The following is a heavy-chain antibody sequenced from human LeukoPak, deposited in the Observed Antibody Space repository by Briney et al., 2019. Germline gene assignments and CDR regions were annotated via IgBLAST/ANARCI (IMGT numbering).Heavy chain of an antibody. Sequence: GGSLRLSCAASGFTFSDYYMSWMRQAPGKGLEWVSYISSSGTTIYHADSVKGRFTISRDNSKNTLYLQMNSLRAEDTAVYYCARRSEYYDILTGYSYYFDYWGQGTLVTVSS. CDR1: GFTFSDYY. J-gene: IGHJ4*02. CDR2: ISSSGTTI. CDR3: ARRSEYYDILTGYSYYFDY. D-gene: IGHD3-9*01. V-gene: IGHV3-11*04.